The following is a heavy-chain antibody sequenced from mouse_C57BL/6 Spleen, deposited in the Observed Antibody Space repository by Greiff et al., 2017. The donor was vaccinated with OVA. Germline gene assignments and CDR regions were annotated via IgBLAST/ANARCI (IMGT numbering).Heavy chain of an antibody. Sequence: DVMLVESGGGLVKPGGSLKLSCAASGFTFSDYGMHWVRQAPEKGLEWVAYISSGSSTIYYVDTVKGRFTISRDNAKNTLFLQMTSLRSEDTAMYYCARPRDYYGSSYVDYWYFDVWGTGTTVTVSS. V-gene: IGHV5-17*01. CDR1: GFTFSDYG. J-gene: IGHJ1*03. CDR3: ARPRDYYGSSYVDYWYFDV. CDR2: ISSGSSTI. D-gene: IGHD1-1*01.